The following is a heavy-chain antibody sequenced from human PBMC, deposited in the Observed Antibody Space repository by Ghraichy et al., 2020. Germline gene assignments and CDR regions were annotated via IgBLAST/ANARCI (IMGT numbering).Heavy chain of an antibody. V-gene: IGHV3-23*01. CDR2: ISGSGGST. CDR1: GFTFSSYA. J-gene: IGHJ3*02. CDR3: AKDPIQPGEDDAFDI. D-gene: IGHD5-18*01. Sequence: LSLTCAASGFTFSSYAMSWVRQAPGKGLEWVSAISGSGGSTYYADSVKGRFTISRDNSKNTLYLQMNSLRAEDTAVYYCAKDPIQPGEDDAFDIWGQGTMVTVSS.